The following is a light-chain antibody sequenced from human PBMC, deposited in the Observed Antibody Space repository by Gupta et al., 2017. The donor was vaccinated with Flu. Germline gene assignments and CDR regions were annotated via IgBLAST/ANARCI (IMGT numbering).Light chain of an antibody. Sequence: MVSEVSNRPSGVSNRFSGSKSGNTASLTISGLQAEDEADYYCSSYTSSSIVVFGGGTKLTVL. CDR2: EVS. J-gene: IGLJ2*01. V-gene: IGLV2-14*01. CDR3: SSYTSSSIVV.